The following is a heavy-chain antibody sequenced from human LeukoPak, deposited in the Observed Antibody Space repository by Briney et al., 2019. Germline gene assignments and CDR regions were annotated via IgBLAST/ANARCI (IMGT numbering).Heavy chain of an antibody. V-gene: IGHV4-34*01. CDR1: GGSISSYY. CDR2: INHSGST. D-gene: IGHD3-3*01. Sequence: SETLSLTCTVSGGSISSYYWSWIRQPPGKGLEWIGEINHSGSTNYNPSLKSRVTISVDTSKNQFSLKLSSVTAADTAVYYCARIVYYDFWSGYYYYYYYMDVWGKGTTVTVSS. CDR3: ARIVYYDFWSGYYYYYYYMDV. J-gene: IGHJ6*03.